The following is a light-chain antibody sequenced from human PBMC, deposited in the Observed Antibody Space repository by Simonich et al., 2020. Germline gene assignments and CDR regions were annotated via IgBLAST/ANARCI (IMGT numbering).Light chain of an antibody. V-gene: IGKV2-29*02. CDR3: MQGIHLPYT. CDR2: EVS. J-gene: IGKJ2*01. CDR1: QSLLHSDGTTY. Sequence: DIVMTQTPLSLSVTPGQPASISCQSSQSLLHSDGTTYLYWYLQKPGQSPQLLIYEVSSRVSGVPDRCSGSGSGTEFTRKSSRVEAEDVGVYYCMQGIHLPYTFGQGTKLEIK.